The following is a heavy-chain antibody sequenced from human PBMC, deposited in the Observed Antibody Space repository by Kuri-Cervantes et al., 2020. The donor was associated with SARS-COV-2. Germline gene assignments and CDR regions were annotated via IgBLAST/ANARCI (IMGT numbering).Heavy chain of an antibody. J-gene: IGHJ4*02. CDR2: IYLDDDE. D-gene: IGHD3-22*01. CDR3: VHSTYYSDRSGYDY. Sequence: SGPTLVNPTPTLTLTCSFSGFSLSTSGVGVGWIRQPPGKTREWLAVIYLDDDERYIPALKSRQTNTKDTHKNQVVLTMTNMEPVDTATCYWVHSTYYSDRSGYDYWGQGTVVTVSS. CDR1: GFSLSTSGVG. V-gene: IGHV2-5*02.